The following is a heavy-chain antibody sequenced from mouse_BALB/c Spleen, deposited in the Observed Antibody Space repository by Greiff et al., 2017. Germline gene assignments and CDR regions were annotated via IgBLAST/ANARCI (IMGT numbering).Heavy chain of an antibody. Sequence: EVKLLESGGGLVKPGGSLKLSCAASGFTFSSYAMSWVRQTPEKRLEWVASISSGGSTYYPDSVKGRFTISRDNARNILYLQMSSLRSEDTAMYYCARGQGNYVYYAMDYWGQGTSVTVSS. V-gene: IGHV5-6-5*01. J-gene: IGHJ4*01. D-gene: IGHD2-1*01. CDR1: GFTFSSYA. CDR3: ARGQGNYVYYAMDY. CDR2: ISSGGST.